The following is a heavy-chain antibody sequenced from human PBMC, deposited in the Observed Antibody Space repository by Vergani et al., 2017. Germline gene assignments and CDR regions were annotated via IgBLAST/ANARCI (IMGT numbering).Heavy chain of an antibody. CDR3: ARSTVTTLPYYYYGMDV. D-gene: IGHD4-17*01. CDR1: GYSFTSYW. J-gene: IGHJ6*02. V-gene: IGHV5-51*01. CDR2: IYPGDSDT. Sequence: EVQLVQSGAEVKKPGASLKISCKGSGYSFTSYWIGWVRQMPGKGLEWMGIIYPGDSDTRYSPSFQGQVTISADKSISTAYLQWSSLKASDTAMYYCARSTVTTLPYYYYGMDVWGQGTTVTVSS.